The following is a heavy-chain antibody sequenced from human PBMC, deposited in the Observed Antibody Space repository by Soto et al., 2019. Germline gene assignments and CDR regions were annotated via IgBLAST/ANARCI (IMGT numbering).Heavy chain of an antibody. CDR3: ARLSDYDYVWGSYRYSYFDY. V-gene: IGHV4-39*01. J-gene: IGHJ4*02. Sequence: SETLSLTCTVSGGSISSSSYYWGWIRQPPGKGLEWIGGIYYSGSTYYNPSLKSRVTISVDTSKNQFSLKLSSVTAADTAVYYCARLSDYDYVWGSYRYSYFDYWGQGTLVTVSS. CDR2: IYYSGST. CDR1: GGSISSSSYY. D-gene: IGHD3-16*02.